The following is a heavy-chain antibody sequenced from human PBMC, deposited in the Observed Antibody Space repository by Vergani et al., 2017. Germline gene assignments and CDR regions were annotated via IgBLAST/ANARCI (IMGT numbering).Heavy chain of an antibody. J-gene: IGHJ4*02. CDR3: AKGRISGNYFDY. V-gene: IGHV3-74*02. Sequence: EVQLVESGGGLVKPGGSLRLSCAASGFTFSNAWMSWVRQAPGKGLEWVGRINSDGSSTSYADSVKGRFPISRDNAKNTLYLQMNSLRAEDTAVYYCAKGRISGNYFDYWGQGTLVTVSS. D-gene: IGHD1-20*01. CDR1: GFTFSNAW. CDR2: INSDGSST.